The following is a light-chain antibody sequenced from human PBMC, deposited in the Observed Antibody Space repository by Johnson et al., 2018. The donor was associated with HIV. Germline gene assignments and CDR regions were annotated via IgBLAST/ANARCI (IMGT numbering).Light chain of an antibody. CDR2: DNN. Sequence: QSVLTQPPSVSAAPGQKVTISCSGSSSNIGKNYVSWYQQLPGTAPKLLIYDNNKRPSGIPDRFSGSKSGTSATLGITGLQTGDEADYYSGTWDSSLSAYVFGTGTEVTVL. CDR3: GTWDSSLSAYV. J-gene: IGLJ1*01. CDR1: SSNIGKNY. V-gene: IGLV1-51*01.